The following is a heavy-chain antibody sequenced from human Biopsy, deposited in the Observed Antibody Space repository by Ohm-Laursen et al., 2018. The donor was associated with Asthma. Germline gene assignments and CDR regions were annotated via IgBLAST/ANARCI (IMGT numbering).Heavy chain of an antibody. CDR3: ARDRGYCSGGTCPSWFDP. J-gene: IGHJ5*02. CDR1: GGMFGNYA. V-gene: IGHV1-2*06. D-gene: IGHD2-15*01. CDR2: INPNSGDT. Sequence: ASVKVSCKASGGMFGNYAISWVRQAPGQGLEWMGRINPNSGDTKYAQRFQGRVTVTRDRSISTAYMELSRLRSDDTAVYYCARDRGYCSGGTCPSWFDPWGQGTLVSVSS.